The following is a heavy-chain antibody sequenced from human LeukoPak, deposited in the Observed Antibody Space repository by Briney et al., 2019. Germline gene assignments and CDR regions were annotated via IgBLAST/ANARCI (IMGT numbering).Heavy chain of an antibody. Sequence: GGSLRLSCAASGFTFSSYGMHWVRQAPGKGLEWVAVIWYDGSNKYYADSVKGRFTISRDNSKNTLYLQMNSLRAEDTAVYYCARDVGGGAPMVRGPWIDYWGQGTLVTVSS. D-gene: IGHD3-10*01. V-gene: IGHV3-33*01. CDR1: GFTFSSYG. J-gene: IGHJ4*02. CDR3: ARDVGGGAPMVRGPWIDY. CDR2: IWYDGSNK.